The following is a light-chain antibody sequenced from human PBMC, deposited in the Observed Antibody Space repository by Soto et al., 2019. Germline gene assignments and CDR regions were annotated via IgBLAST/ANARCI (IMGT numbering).Light chain of an antibody. CDR2: GAS. CDR3: RLHGRPPGT. J-gene: IGKJ1*01. Sequence: VLPQSASAWTSCPAARATFSCRASQSVSSYLAWYQRKLGQAPRLLIYGASVRATGIPDRFSGSGCGPDSTLTCSILMPEDFAVYYLRLHGRPPGTFGQGTKVDIK. V-gene: IGKV3-20*01. CDR1: QSVSSY.